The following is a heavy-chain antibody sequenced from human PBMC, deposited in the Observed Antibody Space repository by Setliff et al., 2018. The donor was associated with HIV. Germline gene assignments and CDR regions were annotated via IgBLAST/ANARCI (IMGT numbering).Heavy chain of an antibody. Sequence: ASVKVSCKTSGGTFSIFSITWVRQAPGQGLEWMGGIIPVFGPPNYAEKFQRRLTITADESTTTAYMELNSLRSEDTAVYYCARDRRDIGSGGWFDPWGQGTLVTVSS. D-gene: IGHD6-25*01. CDR3: ARDRRDIGSGGWFDP. J-gene: IGHJ5*02. CDR1: GGTFSIFS. CDR2: IIPVFGPP. V-gene: IGHV1-69*13.